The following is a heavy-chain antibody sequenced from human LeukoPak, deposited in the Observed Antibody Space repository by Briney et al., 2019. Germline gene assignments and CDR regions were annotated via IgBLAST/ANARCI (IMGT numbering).Heavy chain of an antibody. CDR1: GGSISSYY. CDR3: AGRPDKTMAPIFDY. J-gene: IGHJ4*02. Sequence: PSETLSLTCTVSGGSISSYYWSWIRQPPGKGLEWIGYIYYSGSTNYNPSLKSRVTISVDTSKNQFPLKLSSVTAADTAVYYCAGRPDKTMAPIFDYWGQGTLVTISS. V-gene: IGHV4-59*08. D-gene: IGHD5-12*01. CDR2: IYYSGST.